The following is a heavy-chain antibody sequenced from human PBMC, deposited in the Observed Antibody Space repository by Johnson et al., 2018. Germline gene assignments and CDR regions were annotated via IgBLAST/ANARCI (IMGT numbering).Heavy chain of an antibody. CDR3: AKDMVSEWLVGYFQH. CDR1: GFTFDDYA. J-gene: IGHJ1*01. V-gene: IGHV3-9*01. D-gene: IGHD6-19*01. Sequence: EVQLVESGGGVVQPGRSLRLSCAASGFTFDDYAIHWVRQAPGQGLEWVSGISWNAGSIGYADSVKGRFTIARDKAKNSLYLEMNSLRAEDEALYYCAKDMVSEWLVGYFQHWGQGTLVTVSS. CDR2: ISWNAGSI.